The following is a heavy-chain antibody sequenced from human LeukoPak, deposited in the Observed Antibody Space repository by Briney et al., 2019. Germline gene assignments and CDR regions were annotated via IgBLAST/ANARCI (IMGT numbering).Heavy chain of an antibody. V-gene: IGHV3-7*03. J-gene: IGHJ6*02. CDR1: GFTFSSYW. D-gene: IGHD3-16*01. Sequence: GRSLRLSCAASGFTFSSYWMNWARQTPGKGLEWVASINHNGNVNYYVDSVKGRFTISRDNAKNSLYLQMSNLRAEDTAVYFCARGGGLDVWGQGATVTVSS. CDR2: INHNGNVN. CDR3: ARGGGLDV.